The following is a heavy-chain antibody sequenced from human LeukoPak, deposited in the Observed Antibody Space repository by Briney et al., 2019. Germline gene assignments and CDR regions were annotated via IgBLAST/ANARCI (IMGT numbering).Heavy chain of an antibody. J-gene: IGHJ4*02. CDR1: GFTFSSYA. Sequence: PGGSLRLSCAASGFTFSSYAMSWVRQAPGKGLEWVSAISGSGGSTYHADSVKGRFTISRDNSKNTLYLQMNSLRAEDTAVYYCASPLYYDTRGFYYQVFDWGQGTLVTVSS. CDR2: ISGSGGST. V-gene: IGHV3-23*01. CDR3: ASPLYYDTRGFYYQVFD. D-gene: IGHD3-22*01.